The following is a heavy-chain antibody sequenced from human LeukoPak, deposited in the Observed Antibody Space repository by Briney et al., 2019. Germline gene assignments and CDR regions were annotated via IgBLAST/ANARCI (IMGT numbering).Heavy chain of an antibody. V-gene: IGHV4-59*08. CDR1: GGSISSYY. CDR2: IYYSGST. Sequence: SETLSLTCTVSGGSISSYYWSWIRQPPGKGLEWIGYIYYSGSTNYNPSLKSRVTISVDTSKNQFSLKLSSVTAADTAVYYCASVETGPRGWYFDLWGRGTLVTVSS. J-gene: IGHJ2*01. D-gene: IGHD7-27*01. CDR3: ASVETGPRGWYFDL.